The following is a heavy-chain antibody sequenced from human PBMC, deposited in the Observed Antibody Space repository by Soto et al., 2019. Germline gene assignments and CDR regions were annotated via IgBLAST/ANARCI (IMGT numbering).Heavy chain of an antibody. CDR2: ISSSSSYI. Sequence: EVQLVESGGGLVKPGGSLRLSCAASGFTFSSYSMNWVRQAPGKGLEWVSSISSSSSYIYYADSVKGRFTISRDNAKNSLYLQMNSLRAEETDVYYCARGERGDAFDIWGQVKMVTVSS. CDR3: ARGERGDAFDI. J-gene: IGHJ3*02. D-gene: IGHD3-16*01. V-gene: IGHV3-21*01. CDR1: GFTFSSYS.